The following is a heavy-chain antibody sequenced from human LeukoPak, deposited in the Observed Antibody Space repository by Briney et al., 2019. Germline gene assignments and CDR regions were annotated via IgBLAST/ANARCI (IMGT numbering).Heavy chain of an antibody. J-gene: IGHJ4*02. CDR1: GGSISSFF. CDR3: ARDLELERNRWNYFES. CDR2: IDYSGST. Sequence: SETLSLTCTVSGGSISSFFWSWIRQPPGKGLEWLGCIDYSGSTQYNPSLKSRVTISVDTSKQQFSLKLSSVTAADTAVYYCARDLELERNRWNYFESWGQGTLVTVSS. V-gene: IGHV4-59*01. D-gene: IGHD1-1*01.